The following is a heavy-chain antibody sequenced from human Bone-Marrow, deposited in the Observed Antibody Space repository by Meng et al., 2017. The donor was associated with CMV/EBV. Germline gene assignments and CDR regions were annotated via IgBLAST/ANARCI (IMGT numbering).Heavy chain of an antibody. D-gene: IGHD2-8*01. J-gene: IGHJ4*02. V-gene: IGHV3-23*01. CDR3: AKVGERGTHGVYPFGS. CDR1: GFTFSNYA. CDR2: ITDSGSPS. Sequence: GVLKISCKASGFTFSNYAMSWVRQVPGKGLEWVSAITDSGSPSWHIDPVRGRFSISRDNSRNILFLQMNNLGAEDTGVYYCAKVGERGTHGVYPFGSWGQGTLVTVSS.